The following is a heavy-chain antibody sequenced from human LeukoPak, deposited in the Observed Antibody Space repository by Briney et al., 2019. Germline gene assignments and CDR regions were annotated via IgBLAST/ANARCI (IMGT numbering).Heavy chain of an antibody. D-gene: IGHD1/OR15-1a*01. V-gene: IGHV1-69*06. CDR2: IISVFGTG. CDR1: GGSISSYG. J-gene: IGHJ6*03. CDR3: AKQGDIRQDYMDV. Sequence: SVKVSCKASGGSISSYGISWVRQAPGQGLEWMGRIISVFGTGNYAQKFQDRVTITADIASNTAYMELTSLTSEDTALYFCAKQGDIRQDYMDVWGNGTPVTASS.